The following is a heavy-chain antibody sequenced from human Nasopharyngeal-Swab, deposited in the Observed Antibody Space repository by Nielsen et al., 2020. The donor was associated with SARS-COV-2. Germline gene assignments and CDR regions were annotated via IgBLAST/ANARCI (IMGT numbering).Heavy chain of an antibody. D-gene: IGHD2-15*01. CDR3: AFLCMGLAATGPYYYYVMDV. V-gene: IGHV3-21*06. CDR1: GFTFSTYA. CDR2: ISSSSAYI. J-gene: IGHJ6*02. Sequence: GGSLRFSCAASGFTFSTYALNWVRQAPGKGLEWVSSISSSSAYIYYGDSVKGRFTISRDNAMNSLYLQMNSLRAEDTAVYHCAFLCMGLAATGPYYYYVMDVWGQGTTVTVSS.